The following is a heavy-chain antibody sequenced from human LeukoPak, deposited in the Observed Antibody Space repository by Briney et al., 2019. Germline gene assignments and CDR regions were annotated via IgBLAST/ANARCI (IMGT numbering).Heavy chain of an antibody. Sequence: PSETLSLTCSVSGGSLSNWCWKWGRQPAGEGLEWIVRICLSADTNYQPSLKSRVTMSADMSHNDISLKLSSVTAAHTAVYYCATGISVFDYWGQGLLVTVSS. V-gene: IGHV4-4*07. J-gene: IGHJ4*02. D-gene: IGHD1-1*01. CDR3: ATGISVFDY. CDR1: GGSLSNWC. CDR2: ICLSADT.